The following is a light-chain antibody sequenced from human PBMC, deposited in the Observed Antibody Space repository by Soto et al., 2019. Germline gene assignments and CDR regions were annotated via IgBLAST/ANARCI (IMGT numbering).Light chain of an antibody. J-gene: IGKJ4*01. V-gene: IGKV1-39*01. CDR2: GAS. Sequence: DIQMTQSPSSLSASVGDKITITCRASQNISSYVNWYEQKPGIAPKLLIYGASSLQTGVPSRFSGSGSWTDFTLTISSLQPEDFATYYCQQSYSTPLIFGGGTKVEIK. CDR3: QQSYSTPLI. CDR1: QNISSY.